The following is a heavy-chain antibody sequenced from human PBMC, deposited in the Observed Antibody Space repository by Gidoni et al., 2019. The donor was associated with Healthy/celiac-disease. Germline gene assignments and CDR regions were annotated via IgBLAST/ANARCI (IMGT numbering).Heavy chain of an antibody. CDR1: GGSFSGYY. D-gene: IGHD1-26*01. Sequence: QVQLQQWGAGLLRPSETLSLTRAVYGGSFSGYYWSCIRQPPGKGLEWIGEINHSGSTNYNPSLKSRVTISVDTSKNQFSLKLSSVTAADTAVYYCARYSRRTMLSYSKFLAVSQTNAFDIWGQGTMVTVSS. J-gene: IGHJ3*02. V-gene: IGHV4-34*01. CDR2: INHSGST. CDR3: ARYSRRTMLSYSKFLAVSQTNAFDI.